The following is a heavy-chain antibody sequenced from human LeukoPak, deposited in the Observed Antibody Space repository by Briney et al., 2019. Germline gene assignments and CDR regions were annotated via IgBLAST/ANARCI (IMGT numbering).Heavy chain of an antibody. V-gene: IGHV3-30*03. J-gene: IGHJ4*02. CDR1: GFTFSNYG. D-gene: IGHD6-13*01. CDR2: ISYDGSNK. CDR3: ASSSSWYSGLDY. Sequence: GGSLRLSCAASGFTFSNYGMHWVRQAPGKGLEWVAVISYDGSNKYYADSVKGRFTISRDSSKNTLYLQMNSLRAEDTAVYYCASSSSWYSGLDYWGQGTLVTVSS.